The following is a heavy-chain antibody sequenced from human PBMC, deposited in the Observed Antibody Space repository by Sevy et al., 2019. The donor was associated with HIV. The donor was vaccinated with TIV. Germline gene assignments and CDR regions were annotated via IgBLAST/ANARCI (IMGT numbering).Heavy chain of an antibody. CDR1: SYTVNSLYY. CDR2: ISHSGTS. Sequence: PSETLSLTCTVSSYTVNSLYYWGWVRQPPGKGLECIGTISHSGTSYYNASLKGRVSISQDTSKNQFSLELRSVTAADTAIYYCASDVYGDYHGYYFDHWGQGILVTVSS. V-gene: IGHV4-38-2*02. J-gene: IGHJ4*02. CDR3: ASDVYGDYHGYYFDH. D-gene: IGHD4-17*01.